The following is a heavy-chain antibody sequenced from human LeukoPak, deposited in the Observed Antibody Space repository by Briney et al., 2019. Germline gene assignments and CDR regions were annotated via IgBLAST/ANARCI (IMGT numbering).Heavy chain of an antibody. Sequence: GASVKVSCKASGYTFTGYYMHWVRQAPGQGLEWMGWINPNSGGTNYAQKFQGRVTMTRDTSISTAYMELSRLRSDDTAVYYCARVRDDPYYYYGMDVWGQGTTVTVSS. V-gene: IGHV1-2*02. J-gene: IGHJ6*02. CDR2: INPNSGGT. CDR3: ARVRDDPYYYYGMDV. CDR1: GYTFTGYY.